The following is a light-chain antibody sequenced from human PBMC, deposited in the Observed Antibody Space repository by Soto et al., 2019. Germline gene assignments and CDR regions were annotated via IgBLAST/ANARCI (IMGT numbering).Light chain of an antibody. CDR3: QQYGSLPHT. Sequence: EIVLTQSPATLSLSPGERATLSCRASQSVSGSSLAWYQHKPGQAPRLLIYGASSRATGIPDRFSGSGSGTDFTFIISSLEPEDFGMYYCQQYGSLPHTFGQGTELEIK. V-gene: IGKV3-20*01. J-gene: IGKJ2*01. CDR2: GAS. CDR1: QSVSGSS.